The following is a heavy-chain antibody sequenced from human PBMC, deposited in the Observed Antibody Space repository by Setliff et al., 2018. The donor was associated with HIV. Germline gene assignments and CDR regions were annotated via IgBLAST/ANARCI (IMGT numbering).Heavy chain of an antibody. V-gene: IGHV4-39*01. CDR2: FYYNEIT. CDR3: ASLFRLSGFWISFLPDY. D-gene: IGHD3-3*01. J-gene: IGHJ4*02. CDR1: GASIGRRSDC. Sequence: SETLSLTCTVSGASIGRRSDCWGWIRQPPGKGLEWIGSFYYNEITYYNPSLKSRVTLSVDTPKNQFSLYLSSVTASDTAVYYCASLFRLSGFWISFLPDYWGQGILVTVSS.